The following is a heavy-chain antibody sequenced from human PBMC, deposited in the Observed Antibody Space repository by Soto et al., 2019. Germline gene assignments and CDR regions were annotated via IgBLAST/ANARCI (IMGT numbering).Heavy chain of an antibody. CDR1: GGTFSSYA. CDR3: ARVGYCTNGVCYPRFYFDY. Sequence: ASVKVSCKASGGTFSSYAISWVRQAPGQGLEWMGGIIPIFGTANYAQKFQGRVTITADESTSTAYMELSSLRSEDTAVYYCARVGYCTNGVCYPRFYFDYWGQGTLVTVPQ. CDR2: IIPIFGTA. J-gene: IGHJ4*02. D-gene: IGHD2-8*01. V-gene: IGHV1-69*13.